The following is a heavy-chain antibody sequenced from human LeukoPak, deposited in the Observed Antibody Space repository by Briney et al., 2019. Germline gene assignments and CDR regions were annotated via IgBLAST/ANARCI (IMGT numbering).Heavy chain of an antibody. CDR3: ARVSYCSSTSCYFDY. Sequence: GESLKISCKGSGYSFTSYWIGWVRQMPGKGQEWMGIIYPGDSDTRYSPSFQGQVTISADKSISTAYLQWSSLKASDTAMYYCARVSYCSSTSCYFDYWGQGTLVTVSS. CDR1: GYSFTSYW. V-gene: IGHV5-51*01. CDR2: IYPGDSDT. D-gene: IGHD2-2*01. J-gene: IGHJ4*02.